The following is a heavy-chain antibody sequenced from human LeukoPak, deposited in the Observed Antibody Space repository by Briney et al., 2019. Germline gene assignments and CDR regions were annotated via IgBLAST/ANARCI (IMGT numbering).Heavy chain of an antibody. CDR3: ARDLGCTNGVCYSWFDP. D-gene: IGHD2-8*01. V-gene: IGHV1-18*01. Sequence: ASVKVSCKASGYTFTSYGISWVRQAPGQGLEWMGWISAYNGNTNYAQKLQGRVTMTTDPSTSTAYMELRSLRSDDTAVYYCARDLGCTNGVCYSWFDPWGQGTLVTVSS. J-gene: IGHJ5*02. CDR2: ISAYNGNT. CDR1: GYTFTSYG.